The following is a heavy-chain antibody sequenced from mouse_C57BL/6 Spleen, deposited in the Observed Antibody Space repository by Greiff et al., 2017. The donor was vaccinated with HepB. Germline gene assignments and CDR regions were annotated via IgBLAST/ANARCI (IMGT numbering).Heavy chain of an antibody. CDR3: ARIKKIVATYVDY. J-gene: IGHJ2*01. D-gene: IGHD1-1*01. CDR1: GYTFTSYW. CDR2: TNPTNGRT. Sequence: QVQLQQSGAELVKAGASVKMSCKASGYTFTSYWMHWVKQRLGQGLEWFAETNPTNGRTYYNEKFKSKATLTVDKSSSTAYMLLSGPTFEDSAVYYCARIKKIVATYVDYCGQGTTLTVSS. V-gene: IGHV1S81*02.